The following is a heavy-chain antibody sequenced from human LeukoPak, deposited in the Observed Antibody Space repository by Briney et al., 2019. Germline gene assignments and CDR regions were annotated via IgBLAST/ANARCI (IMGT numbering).Heavy chain of an antibody. V-gene: IGHV3-48*01. CDR3: ARDARSHCGTDACYGPYFDY. Sequence: PGGSLRLSCAASGFSFSTSSMSWVRQTPGKGLEWISYISGNSTTIYYADSVKGRFTISRDNARNSLYLQMNDLRAEDTGVYFCARDARSHCGTDACYGPYFDYWGQGSLVSVSS. CDR1: GFSFSTSS. D-gene: IGHD2-2*01. CDR2: ISGNSTTI. J-gene: IGHJ4*02.